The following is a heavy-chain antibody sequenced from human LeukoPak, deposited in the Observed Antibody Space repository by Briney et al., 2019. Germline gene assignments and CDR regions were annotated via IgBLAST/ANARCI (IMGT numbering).Heavy chain of an antibody. V-gene: IGHV3-23*01. D-gene: IGHD1-26*01. CDR3: AKDQYRGSYAIPDAFDG. CDR1: GFTFSSYG. J-gene: IGHJ3*01. Sequence: GGSLRLSCAASGFTFSSYGMTWVRQAPGKGLDWVSAISGSGGSTYYADSVKGRFTISRDNSKNTLYLQVNSLRPRDTPVYTCAKDQYRGSYAIPDAFDGSGQAT. CDR2: ISGSGGST.